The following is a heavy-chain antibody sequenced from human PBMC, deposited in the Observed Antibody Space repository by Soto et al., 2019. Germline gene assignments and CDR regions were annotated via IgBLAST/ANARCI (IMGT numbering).Heavy chain of an antibody. D-gene: IGHD3-3*01. CDR3: ARQHRDDYDFWSGYQGHYYFDY. CDR1: GYSFTSYW. J-gene: IGHJ4*02. V-gene: IGHV5-51*01. Sequence: GESLKISCKGSGYSFTSYWIGWVRQMPGKGLEWMGIIYPGDSDTRCSPSFQGQVTISADKSISTAYLQWSSLKASDTAMYYCARQHRDDYDFWSGYQGHYYFDYWGQGTLVTVSS. CDR2: IYPGDSDT.